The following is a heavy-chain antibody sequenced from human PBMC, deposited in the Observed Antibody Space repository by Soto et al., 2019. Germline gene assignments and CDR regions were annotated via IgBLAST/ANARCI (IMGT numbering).Heavy chain of an antibody. J-gene: IGHJ4*02. CDR3: ARVDGRRWLQYFDY. Sequence: GGSLRLSCAASGFPFSSYWMSWVRQAPGKGLEWVANIKQDGSEKYYVDSVKGRFTISRDKAKNSLYLQMNSLRAEDTAVYYCARVDGRRWLQYFDYWGQGTMVTVSS. V-gene: IGHV3-7*03. D-gene: IGHD5-12*01. CDR1: GFPFSSYW. CDR2: IKQDGSEK.